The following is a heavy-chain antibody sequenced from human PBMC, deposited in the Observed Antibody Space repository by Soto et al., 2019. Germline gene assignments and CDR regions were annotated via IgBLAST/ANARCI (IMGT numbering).Heavy chain of an antibody. J-gene: IGHJ5*02. CDR3: ARQAYGSGSYLWFDP. CDR1: GGSISSSSYY. Sequence: QLQLQESGPGLVKPSETLSLTCTVSGGSISSSSYYWGWIRQPPGKGLEWIGSIYYSGSTYYNPSLKSRVTISVDTSKNQFSLKLSSVTAADTAVYYCARQAYGSGSYLWFDPWGQGTLVTVSS. CDR2: IYYSGST. V-gene: IGHV4-39*01. D-gene: IGHD3-10*01.